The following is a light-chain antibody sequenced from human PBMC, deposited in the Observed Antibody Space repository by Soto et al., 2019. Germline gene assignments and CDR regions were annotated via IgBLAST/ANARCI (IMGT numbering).Light chain of an antibody. CDR3: SSYTSSIDVV. V-gene: IGLV2-14*01. CDR2: DVS. CDR1: SSDVGGYNY. J-gene: IGLJ2*01. Sequence: QSALTQPASVSGSPGQSITISCTGTSSDVGGYNYVSWYQQHPDKAPKLMIYDVSNRPSGVSNRFSGSKSGNTASLTISGLQAEDEADYYCSSYTSSIDVVFGGGTKLTVL.